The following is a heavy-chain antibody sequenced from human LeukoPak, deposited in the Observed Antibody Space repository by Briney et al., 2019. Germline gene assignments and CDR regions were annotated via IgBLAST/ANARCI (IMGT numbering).Heavy chain of an antibody. V-gene: IGHV3-30*02. Sequence: GGSLRLSCAASGFTFSSFAMSWVRQAPGKGLEWVAFIRNEGIDKYHADSVKGRFTISRDNSKNTLYLQMNSLRAEDTAVYYCAKVPSISRWFDPWGQGTLVSVSS. D-gene: IGHD3-3*01. CDR3: AKVPSISRWFDP. CDR1: GFTFSSFA. J-gene: IGHJ5*02. CDR2: IRNEGIDK.